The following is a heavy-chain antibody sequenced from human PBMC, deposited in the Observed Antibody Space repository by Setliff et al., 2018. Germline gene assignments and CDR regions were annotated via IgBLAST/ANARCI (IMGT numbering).Heavy chain of an antibody. J-gene: IGHJ4*02. Sequence: ASETLSLTCTVSGGSINSYYWSWIRQPPGKGLEWIGYIHYSGSTYYNPSLKSRVTISVDTSKNQFSLKLSSVTAADTAVYYCASFQGNYYYDSSGYYYFDYWGQGTLVTVSS. CDR1: GGSINSYY. CDR3: ASFQGNYYYDSSGYYYFDY. D-gene: IGHD3-22*01. V-gene: IGHV4-59*04. CDR2: IHYSGST.